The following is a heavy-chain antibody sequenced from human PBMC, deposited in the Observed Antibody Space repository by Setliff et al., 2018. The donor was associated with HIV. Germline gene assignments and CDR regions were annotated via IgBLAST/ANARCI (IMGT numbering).Heavy chain of an antibody. V-gene: IGHV1-8*01. J-gene: IGHJ4*02. CDR1: GYTFTRYD. D-gene: IGHD6-19*01. Sequence: GASVKVSCKASGYTFTRYDINWVRQATGQGLEWMGWMNPNSGNTGYAQKFQGRVTMTRNTSISTAYMELSSLRSEDTAVYYCARAPHVAVAGTSGFGYWGQGTRVTVSS. CDR3: ARAPHVAVAGTSGFGY. CDR2: MNPNSGNT.